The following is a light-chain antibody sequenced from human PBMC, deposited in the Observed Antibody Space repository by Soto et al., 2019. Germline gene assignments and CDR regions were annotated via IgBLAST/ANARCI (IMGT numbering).Light chain of an antibody. Sequence: EIVLTQSPGTLSLSPGERATLSCRASQSVSSSYLAWYQQKPCQSPRLLIYGTSSTATGTQDRFSGSGSGTDSTLTITRLEPEDFAVYYCHQYGIPTPRTFGQGTKVDIK. CDR2: GTS. CDR1: QSVSSSY. J-gene: IGKJ1*01. CDR3: HQYGIPTPRT. V-gene: IGKV3-20*01.